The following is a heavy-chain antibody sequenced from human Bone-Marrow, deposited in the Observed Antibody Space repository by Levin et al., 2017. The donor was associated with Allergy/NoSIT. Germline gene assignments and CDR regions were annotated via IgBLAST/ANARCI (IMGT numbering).Heavy chain of an antibody. CDR2: IYDTGST. Sequence: SETLSLTCSVSGSSFSGYYWTWLRQPPGKGLEWIGYIYDTGSTNYNPSLKSRVTISLDTSKNQFSLKLSSVTAADTAIYYCARLAPLWFGEVLWGQGTLVSVSS. J-gene: IGHJ4*02. V-gene: IGHV4-59*01. D-gene: IGHD3-10*01. CDR3: ARLAPLWFGEVL. CDR1: GSSFSGYY.